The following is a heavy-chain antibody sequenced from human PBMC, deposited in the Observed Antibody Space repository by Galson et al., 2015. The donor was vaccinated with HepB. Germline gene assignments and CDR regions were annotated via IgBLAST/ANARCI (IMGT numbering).Heavy chain of an antibody. D-gene: IGHD7-27*01. CDR1: GYTFTDYG. Sequence: SVKVSCKASGYTFTDYGIIWLRQAPGRGLEWIGWINTNTGSPAYVPGFTGRFVFSLDTSVSTAFLQIVSLKADDTAIYYCARDMGINWFDTWGQGTLVTVSS. CDR3: ARDMGINWFDT. CDR2: INTNTGSP. V-gene: IGHV7-4-1*01. J-gene: IGHJ5*02.